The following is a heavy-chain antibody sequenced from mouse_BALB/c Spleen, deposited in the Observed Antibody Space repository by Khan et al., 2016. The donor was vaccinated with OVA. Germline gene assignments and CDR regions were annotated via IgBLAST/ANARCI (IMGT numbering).Heavy chain of an antibody. V-gene: IGHV3-8*02. CDR3: ACELRGFAY. Sequence: EVQLQESGPSLVKPSQTLSLTCSVSGDSITRGYWNWIRKFPGNKLDYIGYISYSGNTYCNPSLKSRISITRDTSNNQYYLQLNSVTTEDTATYXCACELRGFAYWGQGTLVTVSA. J-gene: IGHJ3*01. D-gene: IGHD1-1*01. CDR1: GDSITRGY. CDR2: ISYSGNT.